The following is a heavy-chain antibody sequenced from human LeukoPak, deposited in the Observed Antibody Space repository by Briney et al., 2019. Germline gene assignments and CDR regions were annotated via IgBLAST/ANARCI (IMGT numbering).Heavy chain of an antibody. CDR2: ISTRGGTT. CDR3: AKDRWVGATISHYFDY. D-gene: IGHD1-26*01. J-gene: IGHJ4*02. V-gene: IGHV3-23*01. CDR1: GFTFSSYA. Sequence: GGSLRLSCAASGFTFSSYAMNWVRQAPGKGLEWVSAISTRGGTTCYADSVKGRFTISRDDSKNTLYLQMNSLRVEDTAVYYCAKDRWVGATISHYFDYWGQGTLVTVSS.